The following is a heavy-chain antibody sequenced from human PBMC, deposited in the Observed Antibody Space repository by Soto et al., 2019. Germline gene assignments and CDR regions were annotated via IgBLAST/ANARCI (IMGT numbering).Heavy chain of an antibody. Sequence: PGESLKISCNGSGYGFTIHCVASLVQMPGKGLEWVGIIYPGNSNTMYSPSFQGQVTISADTALSTTYLQWDTLKPSDTAIYFCASDSYCDGGNCPMGGFDMWGQGTMVTVSS. J-gene: IGHJ3*02. V-gene: IGHV5-51*01. CDR3: ASDSYCDGGNCPMGGFDM. CDR2: IYPGNSNT. CDR1: GYGFTIHC. D-gene: IGHD2-15*01.